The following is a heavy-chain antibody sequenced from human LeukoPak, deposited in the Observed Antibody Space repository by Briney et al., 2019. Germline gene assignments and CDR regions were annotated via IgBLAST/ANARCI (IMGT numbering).Heavy chain of an antibody. CDR3: AKDLGATRKGQLGDYFDY. J-gene: IGHJ4*02. CDR2: IWDDGNNK. V-gene: IGHV3-33*06. D-gene: IGHD6-6*01. CDR1: GFSFSNHG. Sequence: GGSLRLSCAASGFSFSNHGMHWVRQAPGKRLEWVAVIWDDGNNKRYANSVNGRFTISRDNSENTLYLQMNSLRAEDTAVYYCAKDLGATRKGQLGDYFDYWGQGTLVTVSS.